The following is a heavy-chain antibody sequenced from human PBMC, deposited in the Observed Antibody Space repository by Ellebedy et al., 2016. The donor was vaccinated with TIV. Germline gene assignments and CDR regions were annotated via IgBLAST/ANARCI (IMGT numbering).Heavy chain of an antibody. CDR2: ISYSGST. CDR1: GGSVNTDNYY. CDR3: AREAGNYAHFDY. V-gene: IGHV4-61*01. J-gene: IGHJ4*02. D-gene: IGHD1-7*01. Sequence: SETLSLXCTVSGGSVNTDNYYWSWIRQPPGKGLEWIGYISYSGSTNYNPSLKSRVTISVDTSENQFSLNLSSVTAADTAVYYCAREAGNYAHFDYWGQGTLVIVSS.